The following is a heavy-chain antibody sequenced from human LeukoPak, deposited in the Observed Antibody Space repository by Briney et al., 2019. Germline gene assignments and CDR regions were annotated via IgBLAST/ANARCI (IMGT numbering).Heavy chain of an antibody. Sequence: GGSQRLSCEASGFTFSSLGTHWVRQTPGKGLEWVAFRHYNGITENYADSVKGRFTTSRDNSKNTLYLQMGSLKTEDMAVYYCARNTEGTAHFDYWGQGTLVTVSS. V-gene: IGHV3-30*02. CDR1: GFTFSSLG. CDR3: ARNTEGTAHFDY. D-gene: IGHD1-7*01. J-gene: IGHJ4*02. CDR2: RHYNGITE.